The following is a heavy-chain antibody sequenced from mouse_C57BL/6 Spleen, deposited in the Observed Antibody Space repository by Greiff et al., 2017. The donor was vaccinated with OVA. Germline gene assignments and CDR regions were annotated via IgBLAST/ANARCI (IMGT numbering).Heavy chain of an antibody. CDR2: ISSGGDYI. CDR1: GFTFSSYA. D-gene: IGHD2-3*01. CDR3: TRSLCYDGYVGDFDY. Sequence: EVKVVESGEGLVKPGGSLKLSCAASGFTFSSYAMSWVRQTPEKRLEWVAYISSGGDYIYYADTVKGRFTISRDNARNTLYLQMSSLKSEDTAMYYCTRSLCYDGYVGDFDYWGQGTTLTVSS. J-gene: IGHJ2*01. V-gene: IGHV5-9-1*02.